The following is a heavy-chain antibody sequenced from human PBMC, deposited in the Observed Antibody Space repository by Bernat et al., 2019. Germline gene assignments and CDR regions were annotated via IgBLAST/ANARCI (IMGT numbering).Heavy chain of an antibody. V-gene: IGHV3-23*01. D-gene: IGHD3-10*01. CDR2: IIGSGGSDT. CDR1: GFTFSSYA. CDR3: AKMDSSGSYVDF. J-gene: IGHJ4*02. Sequence: EVQLLESGGGLVQPGGSLRLSCAASGFTFSSYAMSWVRQAPGKGLEWVSVIIGSGGSDTYYADSVKGRFTISRDNSKSTLYLQIDSLRAEDTAVYYCAKMDSSGSYVDFWGQGTLVTVSS.